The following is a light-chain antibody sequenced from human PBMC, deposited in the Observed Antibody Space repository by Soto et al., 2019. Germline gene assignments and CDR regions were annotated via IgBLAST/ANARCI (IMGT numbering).Light chain of an antibody. CDR3: MKSTQLPPT. J-gene: IGKJ5*01. CDR2: EVS. V-gene: IGKV2D-29*02. CDR1: QSLLHITGETF. Sequence: EIVLTQSPLSLPVTPGEPASISCRSSQSLLHITGETFLFWYLQKPGQSPQLLIYEVSTRVSGVPDRFSGSGSGTDFTLEISRVETDDVGIYYCMKSTQLPPTFGQGTRLEIK.